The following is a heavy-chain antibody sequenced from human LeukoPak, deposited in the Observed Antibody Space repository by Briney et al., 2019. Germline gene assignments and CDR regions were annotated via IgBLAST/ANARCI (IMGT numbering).Heavy chain of an antibody. Sequence: ASVKVSCKASGYTFTSYGISCVRQAPGQGLEWMGWISAYNGNTNYAQKLQGRVTMTTDTSMSTAYMELRSLRSDDTAVYYCARDLEDIVVVPAARDYYYYGMDVWGQGTTVTVSS. D-gene: IGHD2-2*01. V-gene: IGHV1-18*01. J-gene: IGHJ6*02. CDR3: ARDLEDIVVVPAARDYYYYGMDV. CDR2: ISAYNGNT. CDR1: GYTFTSYG.